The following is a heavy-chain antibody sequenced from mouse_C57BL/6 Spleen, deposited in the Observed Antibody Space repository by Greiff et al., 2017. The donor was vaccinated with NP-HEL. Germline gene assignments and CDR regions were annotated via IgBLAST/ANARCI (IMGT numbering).Heavy chain of an antibody. CDR1: GYTFTSYW. Sequence: VQLQQSGAELVMPGASVKLSCKASGYTFTSYWMHWVKQRPGQGLEWIGEIDPSDSYTNYNQKFKGKSTLTVDKSSSTAYMQLSSLTSEDSAVYYCARRRGSLWFAYWGQGTLVTVSA. CDR3: ARRRGSLWFAY. V-gene: IGHV1-69*01. CDR2: IDPSDSYT. J-gene: IGHJ3*01. D-gene: IGHD1-1*01.